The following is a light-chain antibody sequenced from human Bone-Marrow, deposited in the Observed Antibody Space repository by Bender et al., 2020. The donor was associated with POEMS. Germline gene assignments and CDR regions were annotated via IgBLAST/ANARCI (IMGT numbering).Light chain of an antibody. CDR1: SSDVGNYNY. CDR2: DVI. Sequence: QSALTQPRSVSGSPGQSVTISCTGTSSDVGNYNYVSWYQQHPGKAPKLMIYDVIKRPSGVPDRFSGSKSGNTASLTISGLQPDDEADYYCSSYTAINTFVFGPGTKVSVL. CDR3: SSYTAINTFV. V-gene: IGLV2-11*01. J-gene: IGLJ1*01.